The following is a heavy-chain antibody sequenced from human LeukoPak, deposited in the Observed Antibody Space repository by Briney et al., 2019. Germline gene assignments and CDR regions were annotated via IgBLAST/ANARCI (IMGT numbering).Heavy chain of an antibody. Sequence: GGSLRLSCAASGFTVSNNYMSWVRQAPGKGLECVSVIYSGGTTYYADSVKGRFTISRDNSKNTLYLQMNSLRAEDTVVYYCARGCSAVSCYAFDYWGQGTLVTVSS. CDR3: ARGCSAVSCYAFDY. D-gene: IGHD2-15*01. CDR1: GFTVSNNY. CDR2: IYSGGTT. J-gene: IGHJ4*02. V-gene: IGHV3-53*01.